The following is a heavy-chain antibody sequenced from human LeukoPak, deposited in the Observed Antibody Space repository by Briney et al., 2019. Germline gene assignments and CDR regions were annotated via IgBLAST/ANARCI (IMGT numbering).Heavy chain of an antibody. V-gene: IGHV5-10-1*01. J-gene: IGHJ4*02. CDR3: ARQSDYNILTGYSSGYYFDY. CDR1: GYSFTSYW. D-gene: IGHD3-9*01. Sequence: GESLKISCKGSGYSFTSYWISWVRQMPGKGLEWMGRIDPSDSYTNYSPSFQGHVTISADKSISTAYLHWRSLKASDTAIYYCARQSDYNILTGYSSGYYFDYWGQGTLVTVSS. CDR2: IDPSDSYT.